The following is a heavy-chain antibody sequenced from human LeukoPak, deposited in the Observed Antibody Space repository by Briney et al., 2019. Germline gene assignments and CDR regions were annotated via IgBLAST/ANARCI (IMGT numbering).Heavy chain of an antibody. J-gene: IGHJ5*02. CDR3: ARDRFGIAVAGSQFDP. Sequence: ASVKVSCKASGYTFTSYGISWVRQAPGQGLEWMGWISAYNGNTNYAQKLQGRVTMTTDTSTSTAYMELRSLRSDDTAAYYCARDRFGIAVAGSQFDPWGQGTLVTVSS. V-gene: IGHV1-18*01. CDR1: GYTFTSYG. CDR2: ISAYNGNT. D-gene: IGHD6-19*01.